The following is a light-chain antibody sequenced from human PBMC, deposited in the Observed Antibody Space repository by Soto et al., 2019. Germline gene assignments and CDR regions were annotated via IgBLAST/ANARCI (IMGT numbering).Light chain of an antibody. CDR1: SSNIGSNY. Sequence: QAVVTQPPSASGTPGQRVTISCSGSSSNIGSNYAYWYQHLPGTAPKLLIYSNNQRPSGVPDRFSGSTSGTSASLAISGLRSDDEADYYCATWDDSLSVWVFGGGTKVTVL. V-gene: IGLV1-47*02. CDR3: ATWDDSLSVWV. CDR2: SNN. J-gene: IGLJ3*02.